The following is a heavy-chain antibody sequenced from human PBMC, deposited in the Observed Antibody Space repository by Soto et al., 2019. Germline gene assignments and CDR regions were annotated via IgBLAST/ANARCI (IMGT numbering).Heavy chain of an antibody. CDR3: VRRHVSATGIDWFDP. CDR1: GYTFTSYG. D-gene: IGHD6-13*01. J-gene: IGHJ5*02. Sequence: XSVKVSCKASGYTFTSYGIHWVRQAPGQRLECMGWINAANGDTKYSPKFQGRVTITRDTSASTAYMELSILRSEDTAVYYCVRRHVSATGIDWFDPWGQGTLVNVPS. V-gene: IGHV1-3*01. CDR2: INAANGDT.